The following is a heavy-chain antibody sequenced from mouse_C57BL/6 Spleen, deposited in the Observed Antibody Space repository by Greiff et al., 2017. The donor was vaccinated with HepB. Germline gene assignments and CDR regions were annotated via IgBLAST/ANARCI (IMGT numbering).Heavy chain of an antibody. CDR2: INPNNGGT. D-gene: IGHD2-2*01. CDR3: ARSSTVVTWQFAY. J-gene: IGHJ3*01. CDR1: GYTFTDYY. Sequence: EVQLQQSGPELVKPGASVKISCKASGYTFTDYYMNWVKQSHGKSLEWIGDINPNNGGTSYNQKFKGKATLTVDKYSSTAYMELRSLTSEDSAVYFCARSSTVVTWQFAYWGQGTLVTVSA. V-gene: IGHV1-26*01.